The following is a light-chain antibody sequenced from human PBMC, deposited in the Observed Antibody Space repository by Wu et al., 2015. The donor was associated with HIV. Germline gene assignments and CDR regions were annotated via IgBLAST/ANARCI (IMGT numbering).Light chain of an antibody. CDR2: GAS. CDR1: QSVSSN. Sequence: ETVMTQSPATLSVSPGERATLSCRASQSVSSNLAWYQQKPGQAPRLLIYGASTRATGIPARFSGSGSGTEFTLTISSLQSEDFAVYYCQQYNNWPHNFGRGDQAGD. J-gene: IGKJ2*01. CDR3: QQYNNWPHN. V-gene: IGKV3-15*01.